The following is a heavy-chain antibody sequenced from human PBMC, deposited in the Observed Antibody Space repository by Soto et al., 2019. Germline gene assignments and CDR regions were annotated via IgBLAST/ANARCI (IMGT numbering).Heavy chain of an antibody. CDR3: ARVWDSSGPNFDY. J-gene: IGHJ4*02. V-gene: IGHV4-31*03. Sequence: QAQLQESGPGLVKPSQTLSLTCTVSGGSISSGGYYWSWIRQHPGKGLEWIGYIYYSGSTYYNSSLKSRVTISVDTSKNQFSLKLSSVTAADTAVYYCARVWDSSGPNFDYWGQGTLVTVSS. D-gene: IGHD3-22*01. CDR2: IYYSGST. CDR1: GGSISSGGYY.